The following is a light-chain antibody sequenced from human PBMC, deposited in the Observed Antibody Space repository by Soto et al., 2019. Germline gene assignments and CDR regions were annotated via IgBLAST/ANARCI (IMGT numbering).Light chain of an antibody. CDR1: QSISSY. CDR3: QQTYSTPPIT. Sequence: DIQMTQSPSSLSASVGDRVTITCGASQSISSYLNWYQQKPGKGPKVLIYAASSLQSGVPSRFSGSGSGTAFTLTISSLQPEDFATYYCQQTYSTPPITFGQGTRLEI. CDR2: AAS. V-gene: IGKV1-39*01. J-gene: IGKJ5*01.